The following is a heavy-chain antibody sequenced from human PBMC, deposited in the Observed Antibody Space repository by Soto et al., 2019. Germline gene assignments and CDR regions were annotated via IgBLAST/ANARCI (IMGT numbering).Heavy chain of an antibody. CDR3: VRDFRGAVAGSEFDH. CDR2: INGNADNS. D-gene: IGHD6-19*01. V-gene: IGHV3-74*01. CDR1: GFSFVSYW. Sequence: EVQLAESGGGLVLTGGSLRLSCAASGFSFVSYWMHWVRQVPGEGLAWVSRINGNADNSDYADSVKGRFTISRDNAMNRLYLQMESPRADEPGVYYCVRDFRGAVAGSEFDHWGQGTLVTVSS. J-gene: IGHJ4*02.